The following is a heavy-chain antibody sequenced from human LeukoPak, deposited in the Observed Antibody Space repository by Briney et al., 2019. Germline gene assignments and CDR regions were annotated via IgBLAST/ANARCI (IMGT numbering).Heavy chain of an antibody. Sequence: SGTLSLTCAVSGGSISSSNWWSWVRQPPGKGLEWIGEIYHSGSTNYNPSLKSRVTISVDKSKNQFSLKLSSVTAADTAVYYCARDPDIVVVPAATNDAFDIWGQGTMVTASS. CDR3: ARDPDIVVVPAATNDAFDI. V-gene: IGHV4-4*02. CDR2: IYHSGST. D-gene: IGHD2-2*01. J-gene: IGHJ3*02. CDR1: GGSISSSNW.